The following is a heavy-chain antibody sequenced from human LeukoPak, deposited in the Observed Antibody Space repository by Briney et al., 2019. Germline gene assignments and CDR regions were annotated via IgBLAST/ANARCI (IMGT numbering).Heavy chain of an antibody. D-gene: IGHD6-25*01. J-gene: IGHJ4*02. CDR2: ISAGGDTT. CDR1: GFTFSSYA. Sequence: PGGSLRLSCAASGFTFSSYAMSWVRQAPGGGLEWVSGISAGGDTTYTADSVRGRFTISRDNSNNTLYLQMNTLTAEDTAVYYCAAISYSGTWPVGYWGQGILVTVTA. CDR3: AAISYSGTWPVGY. V-gene: IGHV3-23*01.